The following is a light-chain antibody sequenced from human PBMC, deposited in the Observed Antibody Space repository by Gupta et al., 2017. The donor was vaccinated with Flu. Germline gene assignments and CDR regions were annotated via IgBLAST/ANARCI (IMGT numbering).Light chain of an antibody. CDR3: RSYSSSSNIVV. V-gene: IGLV2-14*01. Sequence: ITITSTGTSSYVGGYNYVYWSPQHPGQAPKLLIYEVSNRPAAVSTRFSGSKSGTTASLTISWLQAEDEADYYCRSYSSSSNIVVFGGGTEVSVL. CDR1: SSYVGGYNY. CDR2: EVS. J-gene: IGLJ2*01.